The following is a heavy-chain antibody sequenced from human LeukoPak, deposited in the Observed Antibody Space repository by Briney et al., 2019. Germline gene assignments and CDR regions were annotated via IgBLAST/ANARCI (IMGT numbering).Heavy chain of an antibody. Sequence: PSETLSLTCAVYGGSFSGYYWSWIRQPPGKGLEWIGEINHSGSTNYNPSLKSRVTISVDTSKNQFSLKLSSVAAADTAVYYCARGSDAFDIWGQGTMVTVSS. CDR3: ARGSDAFDI. J-gene: IGHJ3*02. V-gene: IGHV4-34*01. CDR1: GGSFSGYY. CDR2: INHSGST.